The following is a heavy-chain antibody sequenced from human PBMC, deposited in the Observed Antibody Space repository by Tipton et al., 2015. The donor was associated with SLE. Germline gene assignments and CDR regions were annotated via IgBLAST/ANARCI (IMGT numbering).Heavy chain of an antibody. CDR2: IYTSGST. CDR1: GGSISSYY. J-gene: IGHJ4*02. CDR3: ARHPYYYDSSGSFDY. Sequence: TLSLTCTVSGGSISSYYWSWIRQPAGKGLEWIGRIYTSGSTNYNPSLKSRVTISVDTSKNQFSLKLSSVTAADTAVYYCARHPYYYDSSGSFDYWGQGTLVTVSS. V-gene: IGHV4-4*07. D-gene: IGHD3-22*01.